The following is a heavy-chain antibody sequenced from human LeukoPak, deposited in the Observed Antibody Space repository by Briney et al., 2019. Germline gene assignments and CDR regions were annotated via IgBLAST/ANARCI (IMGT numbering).Heavy chain of an antibody. D-gene: IGHD7-27*01. CDR1: GYTLTELS. V-gene: IGHV1-24*01. CDR3: ATQNWGWLRAFDI. Sequence: ASVKVSCKVSGYTLTELSMHWVRQAPGKGLEWMGGFDPEDGETIYAQKFQGRVTVTEDTSTDTAYMELSSLRSEDTAVYYCATQNWGWLRAFDIWGQGTMVTVSS. J-gene: IGHJ3*02. CDR2: FDPEDGET.